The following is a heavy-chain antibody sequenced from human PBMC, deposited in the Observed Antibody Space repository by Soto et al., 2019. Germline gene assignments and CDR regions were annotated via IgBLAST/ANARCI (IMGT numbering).Heavy chain of an antibody. D-gene: IGHD6-19*01. CDR3: ARDSGSSGWQPLLPGFDP. CDR2: IIPIFGTA. Sequence: SVKVSCKASGGTFSSYAISWVRQAPGQGLEWMGGIIPIFGTANYAQKFQGRVTITADESTSTAYMELSSLRSEDTAVYYCARDSGSSGWQPLLPGFDPWGQGTLVTVSS. V-gene: IGHV1-69*13. J-gene: IGHJ5*02. CDR1: GGTFSSYA.